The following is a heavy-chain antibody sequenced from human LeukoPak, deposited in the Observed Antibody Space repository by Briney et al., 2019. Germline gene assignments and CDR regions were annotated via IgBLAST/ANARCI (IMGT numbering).Heavy chain of an antibody. CDR2: IYPGDSDT. D-gene: IGHD6-13*01. V-gene: IGHV5-51*01. CDR3: ARAAAGNPFYFDY. J-gene: IGHJ4*02. CDR1: GYSFTSYR. Sequence: GESLKISCKGAGYSFTSYRIGWVRQMPGKGLEWMGIIYPGDSDTRYSPSFQGQVTISADKSISTAYLQWSSLKASDTAMYYCARAAAGNPFYFDYWGQGTLVTVSS.